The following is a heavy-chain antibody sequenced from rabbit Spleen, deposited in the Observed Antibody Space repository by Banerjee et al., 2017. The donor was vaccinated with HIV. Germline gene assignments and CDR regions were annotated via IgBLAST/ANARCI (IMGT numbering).Heavy chain of an antibody. CDR1: GFSFSSRYY. J-gene: IGHJ4*01. V-gene: IGHV1S40*01. CDR2: IDAGSSGDT. CDR3: ARETSSGWGVVSYYLNL. Sequence: QSLEESGGDLVKPGASLTLTCTASGFSFSSRYYMNWVRQAPGKGLEWIACIDAGSSGDTYYASWAKGRFTISKTSSTTVTLQMTSLTAADTATYFCARETSSGWGVVSYYLNLWGPGTLVTVS. D-gene: IGHD4-1*01.